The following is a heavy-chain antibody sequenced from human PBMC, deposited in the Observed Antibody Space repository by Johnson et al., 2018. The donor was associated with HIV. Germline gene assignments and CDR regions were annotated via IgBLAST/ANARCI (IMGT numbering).Heavy chain of an antibody. CDR1: GFTFDDYG. CDR2: INSDGVYK. Sequence: EVQLVESGGGVVQPGRSLRLSCAASGFTFDDYGMSWVRQAPGKGLVWVSRINSDGVYKHHAESVRGRFTISRDNSKATLYLQMNSLRAEDTALYYCAKDFGHDLVLVLYAPGVFDIWGQGTMVTVSS. J-gene: IGHJ3*02. D-gene: IGHD2-8*02. CDR3: AKDFGHDLVLVLYAPGVFDI. V-gene: IGHV3-20*04.